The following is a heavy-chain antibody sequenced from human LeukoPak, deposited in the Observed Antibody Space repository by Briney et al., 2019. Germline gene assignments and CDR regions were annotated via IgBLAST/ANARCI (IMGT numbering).Heavy chain of an antibody. V-gene: IGHV4-30-4*01. CDR3: ARDCSGGSCYGAFDI. D-gene: IGHD2-15*01. J-gene: IGHJ3*02. CDR1: GASIRSGDYY. Sequence: SQTLSLTCTVSGASIRSGDYYWSWIRQPPGKGLEWIVYIYDSGSTYYNPSLKSRITISVDTSENRSPLKLSSVTATDTAVYYCARDCSGGSCYGAFDIWGQGTMVTVSS. CDR2: IYDSGST.